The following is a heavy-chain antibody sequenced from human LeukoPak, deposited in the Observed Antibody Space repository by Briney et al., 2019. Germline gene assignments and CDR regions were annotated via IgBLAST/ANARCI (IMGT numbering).Heavy chain of an antibody. V-gene: IGHV4-59*01. CDR1: GGSISSYY. J-gene: IGHJ6*03. CDR3: ARTIPGYYDSSGYYYADYYYCYMDV. CDR2: IYYSGST. Sequence: SETLSLTCTVSGGSISSYYWSWIRQPPGKGPEWIGYIYYSGSTNYNPSLKSRVTISVDTSKNQFSLKLSSVTAADTAVYYCARTIPGYYDSSGYYYADYYYCYMDVWGKGTTVTVSS. D-gene: IGHD3-22*01.